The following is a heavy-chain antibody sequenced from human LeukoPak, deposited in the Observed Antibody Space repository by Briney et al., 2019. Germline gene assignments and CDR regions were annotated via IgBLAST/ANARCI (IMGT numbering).Heavy chain of an antibody. J-gene: IGHJ6*02. CDR3: ARDVGPGNYYDSSGYYQPYYYYYGMDV. D-gene: IGHD3-22*01. CDR1: GDSVSINSAA. Sequence: SQTLSLTCAISGDSVSINSAAWNWIRQSPSRGLEWLGRTYYRSKWYNDYAVSVKSRITINPDTSKNQFSLQLNSVTPEDTAVYYCARDVGPGNYYDSSGYYQPYYYYYGMDVWGQGTTVTVSS. CDR2: TYYRSKWYN. V-gene: IGHV6-1*01.